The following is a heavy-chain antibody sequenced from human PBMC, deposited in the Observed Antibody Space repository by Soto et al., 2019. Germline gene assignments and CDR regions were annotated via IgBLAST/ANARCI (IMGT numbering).Heavy chain of an antibody. CDR2: IIPIFGTA. V-gene: IGHV1-69*13. J-gene: IGHJ4*02. CDR3: ARLTATTPGTKDY. D-gene: IGHD6-25*01. CDR1: GGTFSSYA. Sequence: SVKVSCKASGGTFSSYAISWVRQAPGQGLEWMGGIIPIFGTANYAQKFQGRVTITAGESTSTAYMELSSLRSEDTAVYYCARLTATTPGTKDYWGQGTLVTVSS.